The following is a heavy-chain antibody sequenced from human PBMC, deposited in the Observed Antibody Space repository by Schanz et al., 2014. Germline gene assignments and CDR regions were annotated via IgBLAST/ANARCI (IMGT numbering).Heavy chain of an antibody. CDR3: ARGLGDRRRLDLNQAFDN. J-gene: IGHJ3*02. CDR2: IIPILGIT. D-gene: IGHD3-16*01. V-gene: IGHV1-69*02. CDR1: GGTFSSYT. Sequence: QVQLVQSGAEVMKPGSSVKVSCKASGGTFSSYTINWVRQAPGQGLEWMGRIIPILGITNVAQTFQDRVTITADKSTGTAYMELSSLRSRDTAVDYCARGLGDRRRLDLNQAFDNWGQGTIVTVSS.